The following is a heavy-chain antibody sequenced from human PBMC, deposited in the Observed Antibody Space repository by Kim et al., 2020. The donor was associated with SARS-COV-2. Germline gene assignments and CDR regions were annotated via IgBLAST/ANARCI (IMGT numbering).Heavy chain of an antibody. CDR2: INHDGSST. CDR3: ARGPNNWYFDL. J-gene: IGHJ2*01. V-gene: IGHV3-74*01. CDR1: GFTFSRYW. Sequence: GGSLRLSCAASGFTFSRYWMHWVRQAPGEGLVWVSHINHDGSSTSHADSVKGRFTISRDTAKNTLYLQMNSLRPEDTAVYYCARGPNNWYFDLWGRGTLVTVSS.